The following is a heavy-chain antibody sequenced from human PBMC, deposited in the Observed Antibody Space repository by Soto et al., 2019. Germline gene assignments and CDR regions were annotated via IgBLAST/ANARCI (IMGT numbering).Heavy chain of an antibody. J-gene: IGHJ4*02. CDR3: AREQAARLDY. D-gene: IGHD6-6*01. CDR1: GYPFSSTG. Sequence: SVKVSCKASGYPFSSTGISWVRQAPGQGLEWMGGIIPIFGTANYAQKFQGRVTITADESTSTAYMELSSLRSEDTAVYYCAREQAARLDYWGQGTLVTVSS. V-gene: IGHV1-69*13. CDR2: IIPIFGTA.